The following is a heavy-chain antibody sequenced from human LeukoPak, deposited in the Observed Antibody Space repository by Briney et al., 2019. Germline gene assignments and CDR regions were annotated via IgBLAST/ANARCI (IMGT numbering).Heavy chain of an antibody. CDR3: ARVGAFWSGYAYLSYYMDV. CDR2: INHSGST. V-gene: IGHV4-34*01. CDR1: GGSFSGYY. J-gene: IGHJ6*03. D-gene: IGHD3-3*01. Sequence: ASETLSLTCAVYGGSFSGYYWSWIRQPPGRGLEWIGEINHSGSTNYNPSLKSRVTISVDTSKNQFSLKLSSVTAADTAVYYCARVGAFWSGYAYLSYYMDVWGKGTTVTVSS.